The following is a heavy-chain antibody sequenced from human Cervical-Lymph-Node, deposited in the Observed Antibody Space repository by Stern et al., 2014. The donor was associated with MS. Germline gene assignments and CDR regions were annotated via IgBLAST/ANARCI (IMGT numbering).Heavy chain of an antibody. V-gene: IGHV4-59*11. CDR2: VYYTGTT. Sequence: VQLEESGPGLVKPAETLSLTCTISGGSITSHYWSWLRQPPGTGLEYIGYVYYTGTTNYNPSLNGRVAISVDTSKTQFYLKLSSVTAADTAVYFCARDEGGSYDHWGQGTLVTVSS. CDR3: ARDEGGSYDH. D-gene: IGHD1-26*01. CDR1: GGSITSHY. J-gene: IGHJ4*02.